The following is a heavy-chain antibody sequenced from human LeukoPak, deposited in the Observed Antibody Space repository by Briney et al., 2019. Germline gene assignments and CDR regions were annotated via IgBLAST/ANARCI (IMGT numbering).Heavy chain of an antibody. CDR2: FNPSVDIT. J-gene: IGHJ3*02. D-gene: IGHD7-27*01. CDR1: GYTFTSYY. Sequence: ASVKVSCKASGYTFTSYYMHWVRQAPGQGLEWMGIFNPSVDITTYAQKFQGRVTMTRDTSISTAYMELSRMRSDDTAVYYCARGDGDGPARRAFDIWGQGTMVTVSS. V-gene: IGHV1-46*01. CDR3: ARGDGDGPARRAFDI.